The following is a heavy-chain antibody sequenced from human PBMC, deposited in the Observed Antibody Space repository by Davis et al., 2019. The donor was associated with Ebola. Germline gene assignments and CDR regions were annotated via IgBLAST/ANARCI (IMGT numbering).Heavy chain of an antibody. CDR2: INHSGST. J-gene: IGHJ1*01. CDR3: ASRTGYSSGSVQH. CDR1: GGSFSGYY. Sequence: SETLSLTCAVYGGSFSGYYWSWIRQPPGKGLEWIGEINHSGSTNYNPSLKSRVTISVDTSKNQFSLNLSSVTAADTAVYYCASRTGYSSGSVQHWGQGTLVTVSS. D-gene: IGHD6-19*01. V-gene: IGHV4-34*01.